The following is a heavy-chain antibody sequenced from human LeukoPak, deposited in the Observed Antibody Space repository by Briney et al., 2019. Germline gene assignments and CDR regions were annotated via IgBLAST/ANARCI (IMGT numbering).Heavy chain of an antibody. CDR1: GFTFSSDS. J-gene: IGHJ4*02. Sequence: PAGSLRLSCAASGFTFSSDSMNWVRQAPGKGLEWVSFISSSSSYIYYANSVKGRFTISRDNAKNSLYLQMNSLRAEDTAVYYCNPYYYDSSGYYYDYWGQGTLVTVSS. CDR3: NPYYYDSSGYYYDY. CDR2: ISSSSSYI. D-gene: IGHD3-22*01. V-gene: IGHV3-21*01.